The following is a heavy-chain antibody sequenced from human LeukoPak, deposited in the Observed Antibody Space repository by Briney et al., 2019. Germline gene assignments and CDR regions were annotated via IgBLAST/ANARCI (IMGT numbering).Heavy chain of an antibody. CDR2: ISAYNGNT. V-gene: IGHV1-18*01. CDR3: ARLIAAAGKVSNWFDP. J-gene: IGHJ5*02. Sequence: ASVKVSCKASGYTFTSYGISWVRQAPGQGLEWMGWISAYNGNTNYAQKLQGRVTMTTDTSTSTAYMELRSLRSDDTAVYYCARLIAAAGKVSNWFDPWGQGTLVTVSS. CDR1: GYTFTSYG. D-gene: IGHD6-13*01.